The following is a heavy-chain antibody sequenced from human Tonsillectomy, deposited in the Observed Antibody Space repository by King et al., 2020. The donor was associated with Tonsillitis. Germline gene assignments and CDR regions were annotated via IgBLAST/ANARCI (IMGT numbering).Heavy chain of an antibody. CDR1: GGFISSGGYY. CDR3: TLSAFYFYS. D-gene: IGHD2/OR15-2a*01. V-gene: IGHV4-31*03. J-gene: IGHJ4*02. CDR2: IYYIGST. Sequence: VQLQESGPGLVKPSQTLSLTCTGAGGFISSGGYYWSWIRQHPGKGLEWIGYIYYIGSTYYNPSLKSRVTITVDTSKNQWSLKLSSVTAADTAVYYCTLSAFYFYSWGQGTLVTVSS.